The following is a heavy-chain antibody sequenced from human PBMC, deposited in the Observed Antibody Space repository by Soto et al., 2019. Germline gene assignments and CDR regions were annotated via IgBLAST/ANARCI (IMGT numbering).Heavy chain of an antibody. J-gene: IGHJ4*02. D-gene: IGHD2-2*02. CDR2: VYYTGNT. V-gene: IGHV4-59*12. CDR3: ARDLYTFPRAPAF. CDR1: GGAISSYY. Sequence: SETLSLTCTVSGGAISSYYWTWIRQSPGKGLEWIGHVYYTGNTDYNPSLKSRVTISLDKSKDQFSLKLTSVTAADTAVYFCARDLYTFPRAPAFWGQGTLVTVSS.